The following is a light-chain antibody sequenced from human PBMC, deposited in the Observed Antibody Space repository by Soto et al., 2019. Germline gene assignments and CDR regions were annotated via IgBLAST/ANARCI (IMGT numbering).Light chain of an antibody. J-gene: IGKJ4*01. CDR3: QQYGSSPLT. CDR1: QTVSSSY. Sequence: EIVLTQSPGTLSLSPGERATLSCRASQTVSSSYLAWYQQKPGQAPRLLIYGASSRATAIPDRFSGSGSGTDFPLTISRLEPEDFAVYYCQQYGSSPLTFGGGTKVEI. CDR2: GAS. V-gene: IGKV3-20*01.